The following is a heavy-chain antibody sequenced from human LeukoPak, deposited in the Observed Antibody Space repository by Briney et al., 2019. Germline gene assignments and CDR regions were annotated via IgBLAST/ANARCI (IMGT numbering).Heavy chain of an antibody. D-gene: IGHD5-18*01. J-gene: IGHJ3*02. CDR3: VKEPRGYSFSFDI. Sequence: GGSLRLSCAASGFTFSTCAINWVRQAPGKGLEWVSAISGSGSKTFYADSVKDRFTISRDNPKNTLYLQMNSLRPEDTAVYYCVKEPRGYSFSFDIWGQGTMVTVSS. CDR2: ISGSGSKT. V-gene: IGHV3-23*01. CDR1: GFTFSTCA.